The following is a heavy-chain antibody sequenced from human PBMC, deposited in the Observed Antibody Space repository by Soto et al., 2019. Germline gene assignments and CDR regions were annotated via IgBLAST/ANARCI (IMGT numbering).Heavy chain of an antibody. CDR2: INHSGST. Sequence: SETLSLTCAVYGGSFSGYYWSWIRQPPGKGLEWIGEINHSGSTNYNPSLKSRVTISVDTSKNQFSLKLSSVTAADTAVYYCARGPARTSVVPAATYNWFDPWGQGTLVTVSS. CDR1: GGSFSGYY. J-gene: IGHJ5*02. CDR3: ARGPARTSVVPAATYNWFDP. D-gene: IGHD2-2*01. V-gene: IGHV4-34*01.